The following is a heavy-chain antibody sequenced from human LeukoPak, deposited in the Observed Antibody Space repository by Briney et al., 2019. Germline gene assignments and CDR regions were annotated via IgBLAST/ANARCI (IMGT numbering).Heavy chain of an antibody. CDR1: GYTFTSSD. J-gene: IGHJ4*02. V-gene: IGHV1-46*01. CDR3: ARRYAAAADY. CDR2: INPSGGST. D-gene: IGHD6-13*01. Sequence: ASVKVSCKASGYTFTSSDMYWVRQAPGQGPEWMGTINPSGGSTTYAQKFQGRVTMTRDTSTSTVYMELSSLRSDDTAVYYCARRYAAAADYWGQGTLVTVSS.